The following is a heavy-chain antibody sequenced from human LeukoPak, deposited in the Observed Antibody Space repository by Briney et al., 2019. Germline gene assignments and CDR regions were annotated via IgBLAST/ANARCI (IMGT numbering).Heavy chain of an antibody. J-gene: IGHJ4*02. CDR2: IIPIFGTA. CDR3: ATDRSYYDSRSHQGFDY. Sequence: SVKVSCKASGGTFSSYAISWVRQAPGQGLEWMGGIIPIFGTANYAQKFQGRVTITADESTSTAYMELSSLRSEDTAVYYCATDRSYYDSRSHQGFDYWGQGTLVTVSS. D-gene: IGHD3-10*01. CDR1: GGTFSSYA. V-gene: IGHV1-69*13.